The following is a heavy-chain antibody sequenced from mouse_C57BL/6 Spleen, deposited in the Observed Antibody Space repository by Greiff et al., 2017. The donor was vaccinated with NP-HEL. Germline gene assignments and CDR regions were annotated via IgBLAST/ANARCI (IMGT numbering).Heavy chain of an antibody. CDR2: IYPGDGDT. D-gene: IGHD1-1*01. CDR3: ARSPYYGSSAWFAY. CDR1: GYAFSSSW. Sequence: QVQLQQSGPKLVKPGASVKISCKASGYAFSSSWMNWVKQRPGKGLEWIGRIYPGDGDTNYNGKFKGKATLTADKSSSTAYMQLSSLTSEDSAVYFCARSPYYGSSAWFAYWGQGTLVTVSA. J-gene: IGHJ3*01. V-gene: IGHV1-82*01.